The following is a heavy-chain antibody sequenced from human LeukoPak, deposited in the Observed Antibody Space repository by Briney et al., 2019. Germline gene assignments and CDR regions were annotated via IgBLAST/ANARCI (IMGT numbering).Heavy chain of an antibody. CDR2: IYPSDSDT. Sequence: GESLKISCKSSGYNFATSWIGWVRQMSGKGLEWMGIIYPSDSDTRYSPSFQGQVTISADKSISTAYLQWSSLTASDTAKYYCARRRGHHVDYWGQGTLVTVSS. J-gene: IGHJ4*02. CDR1: GYNFATSW. CDR3: ARRRGHHVDY. V-gene: IGHV5-51*01.